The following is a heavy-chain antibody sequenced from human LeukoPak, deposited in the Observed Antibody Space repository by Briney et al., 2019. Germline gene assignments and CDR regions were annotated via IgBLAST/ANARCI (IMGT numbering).Heavy chain of an antibody. D-gene: IGHD3-10*01. Sequence: SETLSLTCTVSGYSISSGFYWGWIRQPPGKGLEWIGSIYHSGSTYYNSSLKSRVTISVDTSKNQFSLKLTSVTAADTAVYYCAKDYYYGSGSYWGAFDIWGQGTMVTVSS. CDR1: GYSISSGFY. J-gene: IGHJ3*02. CDR3: AKDYYYGSGSYWGAFDI. V-gene: IGHV4-38-2*02. CDR2: IYHSGST.